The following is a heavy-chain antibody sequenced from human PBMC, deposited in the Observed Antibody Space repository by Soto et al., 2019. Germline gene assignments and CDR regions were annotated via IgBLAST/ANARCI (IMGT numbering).Heavy chain of an antibody. CDR3: ARERKYYYDSSGYHDY. D-gene: IGHD3-22*01. J-gene: IGHJ4*02. V-gene: IGHV1-18*01. CDR1: GYPFTSYG. CDR2: ISAYNGNT. Sequence: ASVKVYCKASGYPFTSYGISWVRQAPGQGLEWMGWISAYNGNTNYAQKLQVRVTMTTDTSTSTAYMELRSLRSDDTAVYYCARERKYYYDSSGYHDYWGQGTLVTVSS.